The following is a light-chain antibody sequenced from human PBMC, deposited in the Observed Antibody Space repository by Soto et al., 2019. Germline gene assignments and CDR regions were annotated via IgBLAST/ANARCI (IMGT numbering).Light chain of an antibody. CDR2: QAI. CDR3: QQYGTSPWT. V-gene: IGKV3-20*01. Sequence: EIVLTQSPGTLYSSPGEKATLSCRATETVNLNNVAWYQHRPGQPPRLLVYQAIVRAAGIPDRFSGSGSGTDFTLTISRLEPEDFAVYHCQQYGTSPWTFGQGTKVEIK. J-gene: IGKJ1*01. CDR1: ETVNLNN.